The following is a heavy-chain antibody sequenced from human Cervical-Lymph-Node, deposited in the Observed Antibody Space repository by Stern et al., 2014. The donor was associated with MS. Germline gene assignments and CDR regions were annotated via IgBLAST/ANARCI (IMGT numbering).Heavy chain of an antibody. CDR2: FHNSGST. V-gene: IGHV4-39*01. CDR1: GGSIDNTDYY. CDR3: ARRLYASVGGRRPEGFDTFDI. Sequence: QLQLQESGPGLVKPSETLSLTCAVSGGSIDNTDYYWAWIRQPPGKGLEWIGSFHNSGSTYYNPSLRGRVFISADTSRNPFSLKVPSVTAADTALYYCARRLYASVGGRRPEGFDTFDIWGQGTMVTMSS. J-gene: IGHJ3*02. D-gene: IGHD2/OR15-2a*01.